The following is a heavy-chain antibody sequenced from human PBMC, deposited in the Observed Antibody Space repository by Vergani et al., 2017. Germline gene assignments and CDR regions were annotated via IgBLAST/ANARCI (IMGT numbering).Heavy chain of an antibody. J-gene: IGHJ5*02. CDR1: GGSFNTYY. CDR2: IYYSGST. CDR3: ARAPRWGYNWFDP. D-gene: IGHD3-16*01. Sequence: QVQLQESGPGLVKASQTLSLTCSVSGGSFNTYYWSWIRQPPGKGLEWIGYIYYSGSTNYNPSLKSRVTISVDTSKNQFSLKLSSVTAADTAVYYCARAPRWGYNWFDPWGQGTLVTVSS. V-gene: IGHV4-59*01.